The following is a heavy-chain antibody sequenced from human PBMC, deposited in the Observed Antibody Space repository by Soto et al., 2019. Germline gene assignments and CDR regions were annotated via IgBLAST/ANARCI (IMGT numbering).Heavy chain of an antibody. V-gene: IGHV5-51*01. D-gene: IGHD5-18*01. CDR2: IFPVDSDT. J-gene: IGHJ4*02. CDR3: AISGYSYGYSFSY. CDR1: GYTFTSYW. Sequence: PGESLKISCKASGYTFTSYWIAWVRQMPGKGLEWMGIIFPVDSDTTYSPSFQGQVTISADKSITTAYVQWSSLKASDTAMYYCAISGYSYGYSFSYWGQGNLVTVSS.